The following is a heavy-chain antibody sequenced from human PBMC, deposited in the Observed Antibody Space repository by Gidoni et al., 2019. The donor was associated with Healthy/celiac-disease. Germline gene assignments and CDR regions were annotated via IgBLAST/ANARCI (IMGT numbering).Heavy chain of an antibody. V-gene: IGHV3-30-3*01. CDR3: ARDADYYDSSGYPDY. Sequence: QVQLVESGGGVVQPGRSLRLSCAASGFTFRSYAMHWVRQAPGKGLEWVAVISYDGSNKYYAYSVKGRFTISRDNSKNTLYLQMNSLRAEDTAVYYCARDADYYDSSGYPDYWGQGTLVTVSS. CDR1: GFTFRSYA. CDR2: ISYDGSNK. D-gene: IGHD3-22*01. J-gene: IGHJ4*02.